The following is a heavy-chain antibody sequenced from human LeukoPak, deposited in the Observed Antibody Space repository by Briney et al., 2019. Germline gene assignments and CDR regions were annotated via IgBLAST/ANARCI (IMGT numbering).Heavy chain of an antibody. V-gene: IGHV1-2*02. CDR1: GYTFTGYY. Sequence: GASVKVSCKASGYTFTGYYMHWVRQAPGQGLEWMGWINPNSGGTNYAQKFQGRVTMTRDTSISTAYMELSRLRSDDTAVYYCARDLGGTHENNWFDPWGQGTLVTVSS. J-gene: IGHJ5*02. CDR3: ARDLGGTHENNWFDP. D-gene: IGHD1-1*01. CDR2: INPNSGGT.